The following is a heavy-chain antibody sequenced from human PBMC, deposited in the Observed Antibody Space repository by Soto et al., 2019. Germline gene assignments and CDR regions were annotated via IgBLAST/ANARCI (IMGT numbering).Heavy chain of an antibody. Sequence: GGSLRLSCAASGFTFSSYWMHWVRQDPEKGLVWFSRINGDGISTSYADSVKGRFTISRDNAKDTLYLHMDSLGAEDTAVYYCARISQGTYCRGGNCYSDYWGQGTLVTVLL. D-gene: IGHD2-15*01. V-gene: IGHV3-74*01. J-gene: IGHJ4*02. CDR3: ARISQGTYCRGGNCYSDY. CDR1: GFTFSSYW. CDR2: INGDGIST.